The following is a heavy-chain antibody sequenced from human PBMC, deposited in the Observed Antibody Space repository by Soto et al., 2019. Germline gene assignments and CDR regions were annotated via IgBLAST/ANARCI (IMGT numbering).Heavy chain of an antibody. CDR1: GGSVSSGNYY. D-gene: IGHD5-12*01. J-gene: IGHJ4*02. V-gene: IGHV4-61*01. Sequence: SETLSLTCTVSGGSVSSGNYYWTWIRQPPGKGLEWIGYIHSSGSTLYIASLKSRVIISVDTSMNQFSLKLSSVTAADTAVYYCARDSLALFDYWGQGTLVTVSP. CDR3: ARDSLALFDY. CDR2: IHSSGST.